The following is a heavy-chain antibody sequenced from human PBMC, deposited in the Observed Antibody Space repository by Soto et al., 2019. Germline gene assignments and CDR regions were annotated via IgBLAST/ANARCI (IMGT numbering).Heavy chain of an antibody. J-gene: IGHJ4*02. CDR2: IIPIFGTA. V-gene: IGHV1-69*13. Sequence: GASVKVSCKASGGTFSSYAISWVRQAPGQGLEWMGGIIPIFGTANYAQKFQGRVTITAGESTSTAYMELSSLRSEDTAVYYCASGVYSSGWAELDYWGQGTLVTVSS. CDR3: ASGVYSSGWAELDY. D-gene: IGHD6-19*01. CDR1: GGTFSSYA.